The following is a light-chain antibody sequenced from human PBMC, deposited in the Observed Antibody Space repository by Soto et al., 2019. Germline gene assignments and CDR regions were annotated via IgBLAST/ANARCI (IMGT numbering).Light chain of an antibody. V-gene: IGLV2-14*01. J-gene: IGLJ1*01. Sequence: QSALTQPASASGSPGQSITISCTGTSSDVSAYNRVSWYQQHSGKAPKLMIYEVSNRPSGVSNRFSGAKSGKTASLTISGLKAEDDDDYCCLSYTSSSSYVFGTGTKLTVL. CDR3: LSYTSSSSYV. CDR1: SSDVSAYNR. CDR2: EVS.